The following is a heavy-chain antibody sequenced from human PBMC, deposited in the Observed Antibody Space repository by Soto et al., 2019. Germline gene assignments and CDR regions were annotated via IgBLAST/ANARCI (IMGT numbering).Heavy chain of an antibody. J-gene: IGHJ3*02. CDR2: INPSGGST. Sequence: ASVKVSCKASGYTFTSYYMHWVRQAPGQGLEWMGIINPSGGSTSYAQRFQGRVTMTRDTSTSTVYMELSSLRSEDTAVYYCARPGGNDDSSGYYKPNDAFDIWGQGTMVTVSS. CDR1: GYTFTSYY. V-gene: IGHV1-46*01. D-gene: IGHD3-22*01. CDR3: ARPGGNDDSSGYYKPNDAFDI.